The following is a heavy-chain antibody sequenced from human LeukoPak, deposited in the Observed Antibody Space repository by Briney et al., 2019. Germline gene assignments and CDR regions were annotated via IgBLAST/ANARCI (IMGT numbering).Heavy chain of an antibody. CDR1: GSTFSSYA. D-gene: IGHD3-10*01. J-gene: IGHJ4*02. CDR2: ISGSGSIT. CDR3: AKGSSYYGSGSHFDY. V-gene: IGHV3-23*01. Sequence: PGGSLRLSCAASGSTFSSYAMNWVRQAPGKGLEWVSAISGSGSITYYADSVKGRFTISRDNSKNTLYLQMNSLRAEDTAVYYCAKGSSYYGSGSHFDYWGQGTLVTVSS.